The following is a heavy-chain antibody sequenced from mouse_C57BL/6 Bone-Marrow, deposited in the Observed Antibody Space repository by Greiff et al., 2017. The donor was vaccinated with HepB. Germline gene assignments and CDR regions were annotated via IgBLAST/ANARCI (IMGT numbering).Heavy chain of an antibody. CDR2: IYPGNGDT. V-gene: IGHV1-12*01. J-gene: IGHJ4*01. CDR3: ARCNYSDYVDYAMDY. D-gene: IGHD2-13*01. Sequence: LQESGAELVRPGASVKMSCKASGYTFTSYNMHWVKQTPRQGLEWIGAIYPGNGDTSYNQKFKGKATLTVDKSSSTAYMQLSSLTSEDSAVYICARCNYSDYVDYAMDYWGQGTSVTVSS. CDR1: GYTFTSYN.